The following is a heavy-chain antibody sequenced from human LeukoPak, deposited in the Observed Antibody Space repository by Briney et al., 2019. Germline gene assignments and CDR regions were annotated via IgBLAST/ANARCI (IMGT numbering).Heavy chain of an antibody. CDR2: INPNSGGT. CDR1: GYTFTGYY. D-gene: IGHD3-10*01. V-gene: IGHV1-2*02. CDR3: ARDGSGSTGYNWFDP. Sequence: ASVKVSCKASGYTFTGYYMHWVRQAPGQGLEGMGWINPNSGGTNYAQKFQGRVTMTGDTSISTAYMELSRLRSDDTAVYYCARDGSGSTGYNWFDPWGQGTLVTVSS. J-gene: IGHJ5*02.